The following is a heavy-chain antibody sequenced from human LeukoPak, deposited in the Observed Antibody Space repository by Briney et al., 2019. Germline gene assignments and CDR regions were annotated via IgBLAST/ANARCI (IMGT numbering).Heavy chain of an antibody. V-gene: IGHV4-39*01. CDR3: ARNITSVIPAGYFDY. CDR1: GGSIGSGRYY. D-gene: IGHD2-2*01. Sequence: SETLSLTCSVSGGSIGSGRYYWAWIRQPPGKGLEWIGSIYNTWSTSYNPSLKSRVTMSVDTSKNQFSLRLSSVTSEVTAVYYCARNITSVIPAGYFDYWGQGTLVTVSS. J-gene: IGHJ4*02. CDR2: IYNTWST.